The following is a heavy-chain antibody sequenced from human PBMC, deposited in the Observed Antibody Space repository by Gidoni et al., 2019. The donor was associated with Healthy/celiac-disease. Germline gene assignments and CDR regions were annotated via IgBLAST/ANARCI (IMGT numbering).Heavy chain of an antibody. CDR3: ARDAGRDWFDP. CDR2: IYYSGGT. Sequence: QLQLQESGPGLVKPSETLSLTCTVPGGSISSSSYYWGWIRQPPGKGLEWIGSIYYSGGTYYNPSLKSRVTISVDTSKNQFSLKLSSVTSADTAVYYCARDAGRDWFDPWGQGTLVTVSS. J-gene: IGHJ5*02. V-gene: IGHV4-39*07. CDR1: GGSISSSSYY.